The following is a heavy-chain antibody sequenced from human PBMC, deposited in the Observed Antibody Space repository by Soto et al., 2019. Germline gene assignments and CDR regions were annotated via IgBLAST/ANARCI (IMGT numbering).Heavy chain of an antibody. V-gene: IGHV1-2*02. Sequence: ASLKVSCKASGYTLTDYFIDWVRQAPGQGLEWMGWINPNSGGTNYAQMFQGRVTMTRDTSISTAYMELSRLRPGDTALYYCARRYNRSSDFDIWGQGTMVTVSS. CDR3: ARRYNRSSDFDI. CDR1: GYTLTDYF. D-gene: IGHD1-20*01. J-gene: IGHJ3*02. CDR2: INPNSGGT.